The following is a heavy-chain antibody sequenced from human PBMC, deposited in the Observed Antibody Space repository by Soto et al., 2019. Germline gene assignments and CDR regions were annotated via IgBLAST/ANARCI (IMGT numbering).Heavy chain of an antibody. J-gene: IGHJ3*02. CDR2: ISAYNGNT. CDR1: GYTFTSYG. CDR3: ARVYGQVGVHDAFDI. Sequence: ASVKVSCKASGYTFTSYGISWVRQAPGQGLEWMGWISAYNGNTNYAQKLQGRVTMTTDTSTGTAYMELRSLRSDDASGCECARVYGQVGVHDAFDIWGQGTMVTVSS. D-gene: IGHD2-15*01. V-gene: IGHV1-18*01.